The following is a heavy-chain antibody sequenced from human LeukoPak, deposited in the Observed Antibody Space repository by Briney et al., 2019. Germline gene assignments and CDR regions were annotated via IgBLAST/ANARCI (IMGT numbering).Heavy chain of an antibody. Sequence: GASVKVSCKASGYTFTTYAMHWVRQAPGQSLEWMGWINAGNGDTKYSQEFQGRVTITTDTSASTAYMELSSLRSEDMAVYYCARGGTTPYYYYMDVWGKGTTVTVSS. CDR2: INAGNGDT. V-gene: IGHV1-3*03. CDR1: GYTFTTYA. CDR3: ARGGTTPYYYYMDV. D-gene: IGHD3-16*01. J-gene: IGHJ6*03.